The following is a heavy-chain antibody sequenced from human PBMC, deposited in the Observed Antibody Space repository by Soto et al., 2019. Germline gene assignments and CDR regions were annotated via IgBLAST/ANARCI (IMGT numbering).Heavy chain of an antibody. V-gene: IGHV4-39*01. CDR2: VNSGGSG. D-gene: IGHD6-13*01. CDR1: GGSISTSYNF. CDR3: APSVIVATGTLNWFEP. J-gene: IGHJ5*02. Sequence: SETLSLTCTVSGGSISTSYNFWAWIRQPPGKGLEWIGSVNSGGSGYDSPSLKSRVTISVDTSKNQFSLRSEDTAMYYCAPSVIVATGTLNWFEPWGQGTLVTVSS.